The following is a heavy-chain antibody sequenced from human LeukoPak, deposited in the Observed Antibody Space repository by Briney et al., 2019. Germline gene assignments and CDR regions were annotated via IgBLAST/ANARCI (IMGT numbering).Heavy chain of an antibody. CDR3: AKAGPGGFFTMIVVVRIHFDY. V-gene: IGHV3-23*01. CDR1: GFTFSSYA. CDR2: ISGSGGST. J-gene: IGHJ4*02. D-gene: IGHD3-22*01. Sequence: GGSLRLSCAASGFTFSSYAMSWVRQAPGKGLEWVSAISGSGGSTYYADSVKGRFTISRDNSKNTLYLQMNSLRAEDSAVYYCAKAGPGGFFTMIVVVRIHFDYWGQGTLVTVSS.